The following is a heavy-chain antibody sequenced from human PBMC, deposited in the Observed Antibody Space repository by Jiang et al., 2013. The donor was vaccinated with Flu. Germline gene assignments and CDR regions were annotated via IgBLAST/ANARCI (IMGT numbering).Heavy chain of an antibody. CDR3: ARENRGHFD. J-gene: IGHJ4*01. D-gene: IGHD2/OR15-2a*01. Sequence: GPGLVKPAETLSLTCTVHDSLNSYYWTWIRQPPGKGLEWIGYVYYTGTTNYNSSLNSRVTISIDTSRNQVSLTLRSVTAADTAVYFCARENRGHFD. V-gene: IGHV4-59*01. CDR2: VYYTGTT. CDR1: HDSLNSYY.